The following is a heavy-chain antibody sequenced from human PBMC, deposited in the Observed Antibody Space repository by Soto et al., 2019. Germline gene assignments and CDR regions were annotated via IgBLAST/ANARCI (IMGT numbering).Heavy chain of an antibody. Sequence: GGSLRLSCAASGFTFNSYEMNWVRQAPGKGLEWVSYISSSGSTISYADSVKGRFTISRDNARNSLYLQMNSLRAEDTAVYYCASCITLCAVVNTRWYFDLWGRGTLVTVSS. CDR1: GFTFNSYE. D-gene: IGHD3-22*01. CDR2: ISSSGSTI. J-gene: IGHJ2*01. CDR3: ASCITLCAVVNTRWYFDL. V-gene: IGHV3-48*03.